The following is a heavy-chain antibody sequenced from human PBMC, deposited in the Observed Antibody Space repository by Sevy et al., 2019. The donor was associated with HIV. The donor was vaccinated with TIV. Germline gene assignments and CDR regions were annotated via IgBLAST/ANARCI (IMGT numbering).Heavy chain of an antibody. CDR2: ISYDGSNK. CDR1: GFTFSSYA. Sequence: GGSLRLSCAASGFTFSSYAMHWVRQAPGKGLEWVAVISYDGSNKYYADSVKGRFTNSGENSKNKPFLQMNSLRAEETAVYYCGRVVVITRGGDYWGQGTLVTVSS. J-gene: IGHJ4*02. CDR3: GRVVVITRGGDY. D-gene: IGHD3-22*01. V-gene: IGHV3-30-3*01.